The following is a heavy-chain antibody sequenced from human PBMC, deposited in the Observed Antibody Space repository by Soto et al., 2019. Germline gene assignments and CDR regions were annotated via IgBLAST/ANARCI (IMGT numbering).Heavy chain of an antibody. D-gene: IGHD3-10*01. J-gene: IGHJ4*02. CDR3: TTVLLWFGELLYAIDY. CDR1: GFTFSNAW. CDR2: IKSKTDGGTT. Sequence: EVQLVESGGGLAKHGGSLRLSCAASGFTFSNAWMSWVRQAPGKGLEWVGRIKSKTDGGTTDYAAPVKGRFTISRDDSKNTLYLQMNSLKTEDTAVYYCTTVLLWFGELLYAIDYWGQGTLVTVSS. V-gene: IGHV3-15*01.